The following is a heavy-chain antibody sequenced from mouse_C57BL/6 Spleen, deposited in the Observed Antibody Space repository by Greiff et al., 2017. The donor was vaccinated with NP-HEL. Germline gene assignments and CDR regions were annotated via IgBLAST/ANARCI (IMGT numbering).Heavy chain of an antibody. D-gene: IGHD2-1*01. CDR2: ISSGSSTI. J-gene: IGHJ3*01. CDR1: GFTFSDYG. CDR3: ARAYGNYQGFAY. Sequence: EVKLMESGGGLVKPGGSLKLSCAASGFTFSDYGMHWVRQAPEKGLEWVAYISSGSSTIYYADTVKGRFTISRDNAKNTLLLQMTSLRSEDTAMYYCARAYGNYQGFAYWGQGTLVTVSA. V-gene: IGHV5-17*01.